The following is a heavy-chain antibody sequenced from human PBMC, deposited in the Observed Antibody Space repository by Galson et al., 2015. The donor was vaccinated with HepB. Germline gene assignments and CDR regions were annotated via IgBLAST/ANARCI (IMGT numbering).Heavy chain of an antibody. CDR2: IKQDGSEK. CDR3: ARDPPGGGTGDYDL. CDR1: GFTFSSYW. J-gene: IGHJ5*02. V-gene: IGHV3-7*03. Sequence: SLRLSCAASGFTFSSYWMNWVRRAPGKGLQWVANIKQDGSEKYYEDSVKGRFSISRDNAKSSLYLQLNSLRADDTAVYYCARDPPGGGTGDYDLWGQGTLVTVSS. D-gene: IGHD7-27*01.